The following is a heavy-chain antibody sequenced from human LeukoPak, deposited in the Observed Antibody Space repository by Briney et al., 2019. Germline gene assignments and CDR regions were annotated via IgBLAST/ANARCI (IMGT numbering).Heavy chain of an antibody. D-gene: IGHD3-9*01. CDR3: ARARIPDWFPRWFDP. Sequence: GGPLRLSWAASGFTFSIYEMNWVRQAPGKGLEGVSYISSSGSTIYYADSVKGRFTISRDNAKNSLYLQMNSLRAEDTAVYYCARARIPDWFPRWFDPWGQGTLVTVSS. V-gene: IGHV3-48*03. CDR2: ISSSGSTI. CDR1: GFTFSIYE. J-gene: IGHJ5*02.